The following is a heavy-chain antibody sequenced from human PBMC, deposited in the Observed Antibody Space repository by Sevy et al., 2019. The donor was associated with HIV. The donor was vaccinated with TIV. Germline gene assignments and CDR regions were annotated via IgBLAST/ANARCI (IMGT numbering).Heavy chain of an antibody. CDR1: GFTFTNYG. Sequence: GGSLRLSCAASGFTFTNYGMHWVRQAPGKGLEWVSGISNSGANTYYADSVRGRFTVSRDNSKNTVYPQLNGLRAEDTAIYYCAKEWTLLSDWYGEFDYWGQGTLVTVSS. J-gene: IGHJ4*02. CDR2: ISNSGANT. D-gene: IGHD6-19*01. CDR3: AKEWTLLSDWYGEFDY. V-gene: IGHV3-23*01.